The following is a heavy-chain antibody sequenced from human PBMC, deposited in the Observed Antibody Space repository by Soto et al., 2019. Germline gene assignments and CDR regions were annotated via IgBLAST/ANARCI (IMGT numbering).Heavy chain of an antibody. Sequence: QVQLVQSGAEVKKPGSSVKVSCKASGGTFSSYTISWVRQAPGQGLEWMGRIIPILGIANYAQKFQGRVTNTADKSTSTAYMELSSLRSEDTAVYYCAREEGVGCSGGSCYYYYYYMDVWGKGTTVTVSS. V-gene: IGHV1-69*08. CDR1: GGTFSSYT. J-gene: IGHJ6*03. D-gene: IGHD2-15*01. CDR2: IIPILGIA. CDR3: AREEGVGCSGGSCYYYYYYMDV.